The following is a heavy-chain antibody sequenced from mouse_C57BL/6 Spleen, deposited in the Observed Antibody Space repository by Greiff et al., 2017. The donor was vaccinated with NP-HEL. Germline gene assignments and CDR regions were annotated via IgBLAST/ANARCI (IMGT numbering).Heavy chain of an antibody. V-gene: IGHV5-17*01. Sequence: EVQLMESGGGLVKPGGSLKLSCAASGFTFSDYGMHWVRQAPEKGLEWVAYISSGSSTISYADTVKGRFTISRDNAKNTLFLQMTSRRSEDTAMYYCARGRGCDYWGQGTTLTVSS. CDR1: GFTFSDYG. CDR3: ARGRGCDY. J-gene: IGHJ2*01. CDR2: ISSGSSTI.